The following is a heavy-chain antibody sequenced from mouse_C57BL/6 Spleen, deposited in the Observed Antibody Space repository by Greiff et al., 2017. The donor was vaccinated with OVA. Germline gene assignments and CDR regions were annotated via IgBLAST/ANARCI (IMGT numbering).Heavy chain of an antibody. V-gene: IGHV14-3*01. CDR3: ARAPYSNYGYYFDY. D-gene: IGHD2-5*01. Sequence: EVQLQQSVAELVRPGASVKLSCTASGFNIKNTYMNWVKQRPEQGLEWIGRIDPANGNTKYAPKFQGKATITADTSSNTAYLQLSILTSEDTAIYYCARAPYSNYGYYFDYWGQGSTLTVSS. CDR1: GFNIKNTY. J-gene: IGHJ2*01. CDR2: IDPANGNT.